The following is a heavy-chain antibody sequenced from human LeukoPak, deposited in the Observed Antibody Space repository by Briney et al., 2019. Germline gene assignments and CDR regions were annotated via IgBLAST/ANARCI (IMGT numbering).Heavy chain of an antibody. CDR1: GFTFSSYA. CDR3: AKEGDRSNWHFDY. CDR2: ISGSGIST. V-gene: IGHV3-23*01. Sequence: GGSLRLSCAASGFTFSSYAMSWVRQAPGKGLEWVSGISGSGISTYYADSVKGRFTISRDNSQNTLYLQMNGLRAEDTAVYYCAKEGDRSNWHFDYWGQGTLVTVSS. J-gene: IGHJ4*02. D-gene: IGHD1-1*01.